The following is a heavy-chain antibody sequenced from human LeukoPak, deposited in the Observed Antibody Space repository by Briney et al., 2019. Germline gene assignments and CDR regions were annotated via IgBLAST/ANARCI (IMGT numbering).Heavy chain of an antibody. CDR2: IYYSGST. J-gene: IGHJ6*03. D-gene: IGHD3-10*01. Sequence: SETLSLTCTVSGYSISSGYYWGWIRQPPGKGLEWIGSIYYSGSTNYNPSLKSRVTISVDTSKNQFSLKLSSVTAADTAVYYCARGTTMVRGVISFHYYMDVWGKGTTVTISS. CDR3: ARGTTMVRGVISFHYYMDV. V-gene: IGHV4-38-2*02. CDR1: GYSISSGYY.